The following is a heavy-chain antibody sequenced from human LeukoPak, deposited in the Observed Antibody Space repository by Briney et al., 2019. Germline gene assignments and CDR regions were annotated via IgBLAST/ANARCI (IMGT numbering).Heavy chain of an antibody. CDR2: INPDGSET. V-gene: IGHV3-74*01. CDR1: GFMFSSYW. CDR3: TRAYDSGTYSTFDY. J-gene: IGHJ4*02. Sequence: PGRSLRLSCAASGFMFSSYWMHWVRLSPGKGLVWVSCINPDGSETTYADSVKGRLTISKDNAKNTVFLQMNSLRAEDTAVYYCTRAYDSGTYSTFDYWGQGALVTVTS. D-gene: IGHD3-10*01.